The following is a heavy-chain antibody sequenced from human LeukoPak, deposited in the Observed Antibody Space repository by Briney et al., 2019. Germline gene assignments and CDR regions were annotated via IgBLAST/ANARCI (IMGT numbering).Heavy chain of an antibody. J-gene: IGHJ6*03. CDR2: ISWDGGST. Sequence: GGSLRLSCAACGFTLDDYDMHWVRQAPGKGLEGVSHISWDGGSTYYADSVKGRFTIYRDNSKNSLYLQMNSLRAEDTALYYCAKDGLFGVVTPYYYYMDVWGKGTTVTVSS. CDR1: GFTLDDYD. CDR3: AKDGLFGVVTPYYYYMDV. V-gene: IGHV3-43D*04. D-gene: IGHD3-3*01.